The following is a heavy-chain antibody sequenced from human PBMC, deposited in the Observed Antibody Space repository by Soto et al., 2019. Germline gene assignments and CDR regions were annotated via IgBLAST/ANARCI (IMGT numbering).Heavy chain of an antibody. J-gene: IGHJ4*02. D-gene: IGHD2-2*02. CDR3: ANTPIDGGYFDY. CDR1: GGTFSSYA. CDR2: IIPIFGTA. Sequence: GASVKVSCKASGGTFSSYAISWVRQAPGQGLEWMGGIIPIFGTANYAQKFQGRVTITADKSTSTAYMELSSLRSEDTAVYYCANTPIDGGYFDYWGQGTLVTVSS. V-gene: IGHV1-69*06.